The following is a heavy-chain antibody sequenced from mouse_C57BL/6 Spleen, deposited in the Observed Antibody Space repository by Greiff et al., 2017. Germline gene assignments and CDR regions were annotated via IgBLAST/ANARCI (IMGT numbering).Heavy chain of an antibody. CDR1: GYTFTDYY. CDR3: ASYDRDGCWFAY. J-gene: IGHJ3*01. Sequence: VQLQQSGPVLVKPGASVKMSCKASGYTFTDYYMNWVKQSNGKSLDWIGVINPYTGGTSYNQKFKGKATLTVDKSSSTAYMELNSLASEDSAVYYCASYDRDGCWFAYWGQGTLVTVSA. CDR2: INPYTGGT. D-gene: IGHD2-3*01. V-gene: IGHV1-19*01.